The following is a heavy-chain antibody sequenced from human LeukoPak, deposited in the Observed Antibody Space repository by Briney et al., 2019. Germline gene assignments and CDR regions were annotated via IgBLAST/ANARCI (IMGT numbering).Heavy chain of an antibody. Sequence: GGSLRLSCAASGFTFSNYGLHWVRRAPGKGLEWVAVISYDGSDAYYADSVKGRFTICRDNSKNTLHLQMNSLRAEDTAVYYCAKGGLGATLYYFDYWAQGTLVTVSS. CDR2: ISYDGSDA. V-gene: IGHV3-30*18. D-gene: IGHD1-26*01. CDR3: AKGGLGATLYYFDY. J-gene: IGHJ4*02. CDR1: GFTFSNYG.